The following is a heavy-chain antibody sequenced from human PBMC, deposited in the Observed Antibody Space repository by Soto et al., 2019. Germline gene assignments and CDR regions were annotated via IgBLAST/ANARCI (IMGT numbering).Heavy chain of an antibody. CDR1: GFTFSSYG. CDR3: AKVGGYSYGYGIDY. J-gene: IGHJ4*02. D-gene: IGHD5-18*01. V-gene: IGHV3-30*18. CDR2: ISYDGSNK. Sequence: GGSLRLSCAASGFTFSSYGMHWVRQAPGKGLEWVAVISYDGSNKYYADSVKGRFTISRDNSKNTLYLQMNSLRAEDTAVYYCAKVGGYSYGYGIDYWGQGTLVTVSS.